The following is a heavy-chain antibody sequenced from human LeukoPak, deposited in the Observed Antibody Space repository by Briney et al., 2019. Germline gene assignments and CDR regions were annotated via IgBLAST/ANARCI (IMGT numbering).Heavy chain of an antibody. J-gene: IGHJ5*02. CDR1: GASISSSNYY. CDR2: INHSGST. CDR3: ARRRIATTPFDP. V-gene: IGHV4-39*07. Sequence: SETLSLTCAVSGASISSSNYYWSWIRQPPGKGLEWIGEINHSGSTNYNPSLESRVTISVDTSKNQFSLKLSSVTAADTAVYYCARRRIATTPFDPWGQGTLVTVSS. D-gene: IGHD5-12*01.